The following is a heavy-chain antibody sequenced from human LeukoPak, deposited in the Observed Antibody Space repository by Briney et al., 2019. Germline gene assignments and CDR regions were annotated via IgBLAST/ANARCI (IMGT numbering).Heavy chain of an antibody. CDR2: IYYSGST. J-gene: IGHJ4*02. D-gene: IGHD1-7*01. V-gene: IGHV4-30-4*08. CDR1: GGSIISGDYY. Sequence: SETLSLTCTVSGGSIISGDYYWSWIRQPPGKGLEWIGYIYYSGSTYYNPSLKSRVTISVDTSKNQFSLKLSSVTAADTAVYYCASSPAASGTTYWGQGTLVTVSS. CDR3: ASSPAASGTTY.